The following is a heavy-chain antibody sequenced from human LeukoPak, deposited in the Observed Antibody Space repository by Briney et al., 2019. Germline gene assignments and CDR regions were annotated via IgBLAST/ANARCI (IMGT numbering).Heavy chain of an antibody. CDR3: ARVVRCSSTSCYRAEYFQH. V-gene: IGHV1-2*02. J-gene: IGHJ1*01. Sequence: ASVKVPCKASGYTFTGYYMHWVRQAPGQGLEWMGWINPNSGGTNYAQKFQGRVTMTRDTSISTAYMELSRLRSDDTAVYYCARVVRCSSTSCYRAEYFQHWGQGTLVTVSS. D-gene: IGHD2-2*01. CDR2: INPNSGGT. CDR1: GYTFTGYY.